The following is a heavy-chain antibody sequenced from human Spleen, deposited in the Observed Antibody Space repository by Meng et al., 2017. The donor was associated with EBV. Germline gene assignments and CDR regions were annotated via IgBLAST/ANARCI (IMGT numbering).Heavy chain of an antibody. V-gene: IGHV3-74*01. CDR2: INEDGRTT. J-gene: IGHJ4*02. CDR1: GFSFSSYW. CDR3: SRDLAGQYDD. D-gene: IGHD3-3*02. Sequence: EVQVVESGGALVQPGGSLRLSCAASGFSFSSYWMHWVRQAPGKGLEWISRINEDGRTTSYADSVKGRFTISRDNTKNILYLQLNSLRVDDTALYFCSRDLAGQYDDWGQGTLVTVSS.